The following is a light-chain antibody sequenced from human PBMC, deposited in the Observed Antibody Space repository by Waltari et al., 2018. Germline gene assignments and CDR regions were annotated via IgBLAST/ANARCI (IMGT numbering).Light chain of an antibody. CDR1: SSNIGVNT. V-gene: IGLV1-44*01. Sequence: QSVLTQPPSASGTPGQTVTISCSGSSSNIGVNTVNWYQQLPGTAPKLLIYTDNLRPSGVPYRFSGSKSGTSASLAISGLQSEDEADYHCQTWDDSLNGVVFGGGTKLTVL. CDR2: TDN. CDR3: QTWDDSLNGVV. J-gene: IGLJ2*01.